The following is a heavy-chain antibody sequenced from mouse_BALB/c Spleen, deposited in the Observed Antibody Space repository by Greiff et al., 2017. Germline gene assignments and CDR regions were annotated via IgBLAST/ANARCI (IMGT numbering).Heavy chain of an antibody. D-gene: IGHD2-4*01. CDR1: GFNIKDTY. CDR2: IDPANGNT. Sequence: EVKLQESGAELVKPGASVKLSCTASGFNIKDTYMHWVKQRPEQGLEWIGRIDPANGNTKYDPKFQGKATITADTSSNTAYLQLSSLTSEDTAVYYCARTMITPAYWGQGTLVTVSA. J-gene: IGHJ3*01. V-gene: IGHV14-3*02. CDR3: ARTMITPAY.